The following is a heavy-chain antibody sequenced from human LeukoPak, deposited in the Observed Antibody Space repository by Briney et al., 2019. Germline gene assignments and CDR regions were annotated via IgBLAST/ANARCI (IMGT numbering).Heavy chain of an antibody. Sequence: SETLSLTCTVSGGSISSYYWSWIRQPPGKGLEWIGYIYYSGSTNYNPSLKSRVTISVDTSKNQFSLNLSSVTAADTAVYYCAREGYFPYFLDYWGQGTLVTVSS. V-gene: IGHV4-59*01. CDR3: AREGYFPYFLDY. CDR1: GGSISSYY. CDR2: IYYSGST. J-gene: IGHJ4*02. D-gene: IGHD2/OR15-2a*01.